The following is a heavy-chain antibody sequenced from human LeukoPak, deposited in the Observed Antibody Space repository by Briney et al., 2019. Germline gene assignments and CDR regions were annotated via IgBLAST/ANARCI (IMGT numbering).Heavy chain of an antibody. CDR2: INPSGGST. J-gene: IGHJ4*02. V-gene: IGHV1-46*01. CDR3: ASPDLGVVTPPSFDT. CDR1: GYTFTSYY. Sequence: ASVKVSCKASGYTFTSYYMHWVRQAPGQGLEWMGIINPSGGSTSYAQKFQGRVTMTRDTSTSTVYMELSSLRSEDTAVYYCASPDLGVVTPPSFDTGGQETLVTVPS. D-gene: IGHD3-3*01.